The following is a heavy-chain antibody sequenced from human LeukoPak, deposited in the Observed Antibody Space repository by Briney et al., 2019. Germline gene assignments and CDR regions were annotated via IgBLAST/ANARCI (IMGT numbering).Heavy chain of an antibody. J-gene: IGHJ4*02. V-gene: IGHV3-21*05. D-gene: IGHD6-25*01. CDR3: ARVSGYRTLSFDY. CDR2: ISSSSSNI. Sequence: GGSLRLSCAASGFTFSRYSMNWVRQAPGKGLEWVSYISSSSSNIYYADSVKGRFTISRDNAKNTLYLQMNSLRAEDTAVYYCARVSGYRTLSFDYWGQGTLVTVSS. CDR1: GFTFSRYS.